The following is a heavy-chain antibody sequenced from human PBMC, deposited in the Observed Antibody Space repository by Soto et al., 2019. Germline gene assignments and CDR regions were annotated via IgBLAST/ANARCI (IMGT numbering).Heavy chain of an antibody. CDR2: IIPIFGTA. CDR1: GGTFSSYA. CDR3: ARWTTSFGGYARGLSGIFDY. J-gene: IGHJ4*02. V-gene: IGHV1-69*13. Sequence: ASVKVSCKASGGTFSSYAISWVRQAPGQGLEWMGGIIPIFGTANYAQKFQGRVTITADESTSTAYMELSSLRSEDTAVYYCARWTTSFGGYARGLSGIFDYWGQGTLVTVSS. D-gene: IGHD5-12*01.